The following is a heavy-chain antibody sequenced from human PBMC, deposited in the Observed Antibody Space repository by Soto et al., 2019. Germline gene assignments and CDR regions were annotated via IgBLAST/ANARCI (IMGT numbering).Heavy chain of an antibody. V-gene: IGHV1-2*02. CDR3: ASARYYYDSSGRDATFDI. J-gene: IGHJ3*02. Sequence: QVQLVQSGAEVKKPGASVKVSCKASGYTFTGYYMHWVRQAPGQGLEWMGWINPNSGGTNYAQKFQGRVTMTRDTSISTAYMELSRLRSDDTAVYYCASARYYYDSSGRDATFDIWGQGTMVTVSS. D-gene: IGHD3-22*01. CDR1: GYTFTGYY. CDR2: INPNSGGT.